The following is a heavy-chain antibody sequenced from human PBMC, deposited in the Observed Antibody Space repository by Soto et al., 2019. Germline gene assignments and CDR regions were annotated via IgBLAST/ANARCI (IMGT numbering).Heavy chain of an antibody. CDR3: AKDIRGQAEVRAFDI. CDR1: GFTFSSYA. J-gene: IGHJ3*02. CDR2: ISGSGGST. V-gene: IGHV3-23*01. D-gene: IGHD4-17*01. Sequence: GGSLKLSCAASGFTFSSYAMSWVRQAPGKGLEWVSAISGSGGSTYYADTVKGRITISRDNCKNTLFMQRNSLRAEDTAVYYCAKDIRGQAEVRAFDIWGQGTMVTVSS.